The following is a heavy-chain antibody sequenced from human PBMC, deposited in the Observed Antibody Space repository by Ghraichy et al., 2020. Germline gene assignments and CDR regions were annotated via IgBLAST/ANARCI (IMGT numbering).Heavy chain of an antibody. CDR1: GGSFNAYY. Sequence: SETLSLTCAVSGGSFNAYYWSWIRQPAGKGLEWIGRIYASGITNYNPSLKSRVTMSVDTTKNQFSLRLGSVTAADTAVYYCARDPRQLVHDDFDVWGQGTMVTVSS. D-gene: IGHD1-1*01. V-gene: IGHV4-4*07. J-gene: IGHJ3*01. CDR3: ARDPRQLVHDDFDV. CDR2: IYASGIT.